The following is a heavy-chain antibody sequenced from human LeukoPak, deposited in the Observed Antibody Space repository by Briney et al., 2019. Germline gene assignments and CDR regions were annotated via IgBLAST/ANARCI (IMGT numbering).Heavy chain of an antibody. CDR3: ARALEY. V-gene: IGHV3-74*01. CDR2: IKSDGST. Sequence: GGSLRLSCAASGFTFSSYWMHWVRHAPGKGLVWVSRIKSDGSTNYADSVKGRFTISRDNAKNTVSLQMNSLRAEDTGVYYCARALEYWGQGTPVTVSS. CDR1: GFTFSSYW. J-gene: IGHJ4*02.